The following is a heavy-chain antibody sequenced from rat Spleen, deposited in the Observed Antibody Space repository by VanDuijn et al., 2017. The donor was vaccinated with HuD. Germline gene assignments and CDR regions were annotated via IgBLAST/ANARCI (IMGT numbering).Heavy chain of an antibody. CDR1: GFTFSNYG. J-gene: IGHJ4*01. V-gene: IGHV5S13*01. CDR2: ISTGGGNT. CDR3: ATDGYYDGTYYSVYVMDA. D-gene: IGHD1-12*02. Sequence: EVQLVESGGGLVQPGRSLKLSCAASGFTFSNYGMAWVRQTPTKGLEWVASISTGGGNTYYRDSVKGRFTISRDNAKNTQHLQLDSLRSEDTATYYCATDGYYDGTYYSVYVMDAWGQGASVTVSS.